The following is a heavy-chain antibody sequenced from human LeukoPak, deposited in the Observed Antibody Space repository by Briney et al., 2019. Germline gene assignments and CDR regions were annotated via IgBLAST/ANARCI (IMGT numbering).Heavy chain of an antibody. Sequence: PGGSLRLSCAASGFTFSSYGMHWVRQAPGKGLEWVSDINGSGASTYYADSVKGRFTISRDNSKNTLYLQMNSLRAEDTAVYYCAKKYNTGLDPWGQGTLVTVSS. CDR3: AKKYNTGLDP. V-gene: IGHV3-23*01. D-gene: IGHD1-14*01. CDR1: GFTFSSYG. CDR2: INGSGAST. J-gene: IGHJ5*02.